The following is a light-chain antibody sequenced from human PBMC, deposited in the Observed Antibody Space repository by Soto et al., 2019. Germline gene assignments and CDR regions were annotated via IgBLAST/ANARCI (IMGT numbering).Light chain of an antibody. CDR2: DVI. J-gene: IGLJ1*01. CDR3: GSYTSASTLV. V-gene: IGLV2-14*01. CDR1: SXDVGGYNY. Sequence: QSVLTQPASVSGSPGQSITISCTGTSXDVGGYNYVSWYQQHPGKAPKLMIYDVINRPSGVSNRFSGSKSGNTASLTISGLQAEDEADYYCGSYTSASTLVFGTGTKVTVL.